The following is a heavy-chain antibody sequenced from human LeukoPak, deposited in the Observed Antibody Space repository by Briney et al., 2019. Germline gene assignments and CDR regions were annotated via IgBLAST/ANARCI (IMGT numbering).Heavy chain of an antibody. Sequence: PGGSLRLSCAASGFIFSNYWMSWVRQAPGKGLEWVSAISGSGGSTYYADSVKGRFTISRDNSKNTLYLQMNSLRAEDTAVYYCAKDSIYGGNYPFDYWGQGTLVTVSS. CDR1: GFIFSNYW. D-gene: IGHD4-23*01. J-gene: IGHJ4*02. V-gene: IGHV3-23*01. CDR2: ISGSGGST. CDR3: AKDSIYGGNYPFDY.